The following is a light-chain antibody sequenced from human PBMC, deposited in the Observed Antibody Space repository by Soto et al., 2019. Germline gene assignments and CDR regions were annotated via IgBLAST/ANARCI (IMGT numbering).Light chain of an antibody. CDR2: LGS. Sequence: EIVLTQSPLSLPVTPGEPPSISSRSSQNLLHSNGYNYLNWYLQKPGQSPQLLIYLGSNRASGVPDRFSGSGSGTDFTLTINRVEAEDVGLYFCAQGLATPFTFGGGTKVEIK. CDR1: QNLLHSNGYNY. V-gene: IGKV2-28*01. CDR3: AQGLATPFT. J-gene: IGKJ4*01.